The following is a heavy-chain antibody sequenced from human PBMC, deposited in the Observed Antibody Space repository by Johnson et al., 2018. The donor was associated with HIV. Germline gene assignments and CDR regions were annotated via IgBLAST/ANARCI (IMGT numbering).Heavy chain of an antibody. D-gene: IGHD1-1*01. V-gene: IGHV3-66*03. CDR3: ARPLDWKDLSDALDI. J-gene: IGHJ3*02. Sequence: VQLLESGGGLIHPGGSLRLSCEASGFSISSNYLSWVRQAPGKSLEWVSIIYIGGSTYYADSVKGRFTISRENSKNTVYLQMNSLRADDTAMYYCARPLDWKDLSDALDIWGQGTMVSVSS. CDR1: GFSISSNY. CDR2: IYIGGST.